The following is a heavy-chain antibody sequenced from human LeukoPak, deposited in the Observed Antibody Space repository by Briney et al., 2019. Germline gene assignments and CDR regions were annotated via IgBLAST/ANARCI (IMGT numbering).Heavy chain of an antibody. Sequence: PGGSLRLSCAASGFTFSSYSMNWVRQAPGKGLEWVSYISSSSSTIYYADSVKGRFTISRDNAKNSLYLQMNSLRAEDTAVYYCARDSYYVHDWGQGTLVTVSS. CDR3: ARDSYYVHD. D-gene: IGHD1-26*01. J-gene: IGHJ4*02. V-gene: IGHV3-48*01. CDR1: GFTFSSYS. CDR2: ISSSSSTI.